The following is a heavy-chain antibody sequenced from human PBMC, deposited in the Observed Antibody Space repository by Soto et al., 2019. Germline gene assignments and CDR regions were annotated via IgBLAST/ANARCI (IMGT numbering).Heavy chain of an antibody. V-gene: IGHV4-34*01. J-gene: IGHJ4*02. CDR3: VRGPYNYNSRYFDY. CDR2: INHSGIT. CDR1: GGSFSGYF. Sequence: PSETLSLTCTVSGGSFSGYFWTWIRQPPGKGLAWLAEINHSGITNYNPSVESRVSMSVDTSKNQFSLRLYSVTAAATAVYYCVRGPYNYNSRYFDYWGQGTLVTVSS. D-gene: IGHD1-1*01.